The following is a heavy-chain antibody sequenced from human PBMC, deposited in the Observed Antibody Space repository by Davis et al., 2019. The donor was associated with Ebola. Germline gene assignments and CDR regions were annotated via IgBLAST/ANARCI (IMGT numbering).Heavy chain of an antibody. CDR2: ISWNSGSI. CDR1: GFTFADYA. D-gene: IGHD1-14*01. CDR3: ARDKPGDYYYYYSMDV. Sequence: PGGSLRLSCAASGFTFADYAMHWVRQAPGKGLEWVSDISWNSGSIGYADSVKGRFTISRDNAKNSLYLQMNSLRAEDTAVYYCARDKPGDYYYYYSMDVWGQGTTVTVSS. J-gene: IGHJ6*02. V-gene: IGHV3-9*01.